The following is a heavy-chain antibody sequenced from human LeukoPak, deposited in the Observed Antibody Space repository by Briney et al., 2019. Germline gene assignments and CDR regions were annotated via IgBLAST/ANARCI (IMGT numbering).Heavy chain of an antibody. CDR2: ISYDGSNK. J-gene: IGHJ4*02. D-gene: IGHD3-22*01. CDR1: GFTFSSYG. Sequence: GGSLRLSCAASGFTFSSYGMHWVRQAPGKGLEWVAVISYDGSNKYYADSVKGRFTISRDNSKNTLYLQMNSLRAEDTAVYYCAKDLDYDTIGAFDYWGQGTLVTVSS. CDR3: AKDLDYDTIGAFDY. V-gene: IGHV3-30*18.